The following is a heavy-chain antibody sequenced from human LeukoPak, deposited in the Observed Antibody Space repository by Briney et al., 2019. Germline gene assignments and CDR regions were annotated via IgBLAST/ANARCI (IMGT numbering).Heavy chain of an antibody. D-gene: IGHD7-27*01. CDR2: IYYTGT. CDR1: GGSVTDYY. CDR3: ASRILGNDY. Sequence: PSETLSLTCTVSGGSVTDYYWSWIRQSPGKGLEWIGYIYYTGTSYNPSLKGRVTISADTSKNQFSLKLISVTAADTAVYYCASRILGNDYWGQGTLVTVSS. J-gene: IGHJ4*02. V-gene: IGHV4-59*02.